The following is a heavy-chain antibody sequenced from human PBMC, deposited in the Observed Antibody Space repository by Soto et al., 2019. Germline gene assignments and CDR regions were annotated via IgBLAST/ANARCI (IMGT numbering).Heavy chain of an antibody. CDR2: IIPIFGTA. D-gene: IGHD2-2*02. V-gene: IGHV1-69*13. Sequence: SVKVSCKASGGTFSSYAISWVRQAPGQGLEWMGGIIPIFGTANYAQKFQGRVTITADESTSTAYMELSSLRSEDTAVYYCARAYCSSTSCYTYYYYGMDVWGQGTTVTVYS. J-gene: IGHJ6*02. CDR3: ARAYCSSTSCYTYYYYGMDV. CDR1: GGTFSSYA.